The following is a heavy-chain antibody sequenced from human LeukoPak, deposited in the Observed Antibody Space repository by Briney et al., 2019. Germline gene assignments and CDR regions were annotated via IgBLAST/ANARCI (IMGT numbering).Heavy chain of an antibody. CDR1: GFTFSSYS. J-gene: IGHJ3*02. Sequence: GGSLRLSCAASGFTFSSYSMNWVRQAPGKGLEWVSSISSSSSYIYYADSVKGRFTISRDNAKNSLYLQMNSLRAEDTAVYYCARDRGSGYCFRAFDIWGQGTMVTVSS. CDR2: ISSSSSYI. V-gene: IGHV3-21*01. CDR3: ARDRGSGYCFRAFDI. D-gene: IGHD3-22*01.